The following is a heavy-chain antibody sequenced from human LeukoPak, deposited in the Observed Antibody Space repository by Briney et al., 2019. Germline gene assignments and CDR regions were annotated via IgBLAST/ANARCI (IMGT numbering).Heavy chain of an antibody. V-gene: IGHV1-18*04. CDR1: GYTFTYYG. CDR3: VRDGDAGYDSFDY. D-gene: IGHD5-12*01. Sequence: GSVKVSCKASGYTFTYYGISWVRQAPGQGLEXXXWVSSYNDDTNYAQKFQGRVTMTTDTSTSTAYMELRSLRSDDTAVYYCVRDGDAGYDSFDYRGQGTLVTVSS. J-gene: IGHJ4*02. CDR2: VSSYNDDT.